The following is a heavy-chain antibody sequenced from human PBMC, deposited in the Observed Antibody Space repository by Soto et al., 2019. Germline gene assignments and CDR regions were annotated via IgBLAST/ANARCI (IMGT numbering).Heavy chain of an antibody. D-gene: IGHD1-1*01. V-gene: IGHV3-74*03. J-gene: IGHJ4*02. CDR2: IDNDGSAT. CDR3: DRDNWNSY. CDR1: GFTFNIYW. Sequence: EVQLVESGGGLVQPGGSLRLSCVASGFTFNIYWMHWVRQAPGKGLEWVSRIDNDGSATTYADSVKGRFTISRDNAKNTLFLQMNTLRVDDTAVYYCDRDNWNSYWGQGTLVTVSS.